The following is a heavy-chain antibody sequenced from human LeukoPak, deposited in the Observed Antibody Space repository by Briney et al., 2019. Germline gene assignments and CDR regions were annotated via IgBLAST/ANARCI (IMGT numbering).Heavy chain of an antibody. Sequence: GGSLRLSCAASGFTVSSNYMSWVRQAPGKGLEWVSVIYGGGSTYYADSVKGRFTISRDNSKNTLYLQMNSLRAEDTAVYYCARRGAAAAYDCWGQGTLVTVSS. CDR1: GFTVSSNY. J-gene: IGHJ4*02. CDR3: ARRGAAAAYDC. V-gene: IGHV3-66*04. CDR2: IYGGGST. D-gene: IGHD6-13*01.